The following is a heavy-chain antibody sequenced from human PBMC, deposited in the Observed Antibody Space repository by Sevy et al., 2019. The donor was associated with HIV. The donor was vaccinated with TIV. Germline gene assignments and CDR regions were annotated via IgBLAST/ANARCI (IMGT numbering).Heavy chain of an antibody. CDR2: IYSGGST. J-gene: IGHJ1*01. CDR1: GFIVSSNQ. V-gene: IGHV3-53*01. CDR3: ATSTAVPGVAEYFQH. Sequence: GGSLRLSCTASGFIVSSNQMSWVRQAPGKGLEWVSVIYSGGSTDYADSVKGRFTISRDNSKNTLDLPMNSLRVEDTAVFFCATSTAVPGVAEYFQHWGQGTLVTVSS. D-gene: IGHD6-19*01.